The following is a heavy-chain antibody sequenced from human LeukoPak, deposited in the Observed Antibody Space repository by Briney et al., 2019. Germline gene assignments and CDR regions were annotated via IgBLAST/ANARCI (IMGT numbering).Heavy chain of an antibody. D-gene: IGHD4/OR15-4a*01. Sequence: PGGSLRLSCAASGFTFSSYSMNWVRQAPGKGLEWVSSISSSPSDRYYADSVRGRFTISRDNAMNSLYLQMNSLRAEDTAVYCCSRTGLYDAFDLWGQGTMVTVSS. V-gene: IGHV3-21*01. J-gene: IGHJ3*01. CDR1: GFTFSSYS. CDR2: ISSSPSDR. CDR3: SRTGLYDAFDL.